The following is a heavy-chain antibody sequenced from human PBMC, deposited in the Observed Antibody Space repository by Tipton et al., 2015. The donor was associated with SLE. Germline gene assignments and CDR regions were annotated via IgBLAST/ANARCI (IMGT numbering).Heavy chain of an antibody. Sequence: QLVQSGPEVKKPGESLKISCKGSGYSFTSYWIGWVRQMPGKGLEWMGIIYPGDSDTRYSPSFQGQVTISADKSISTAYLQWSSLKAPDTAMYYCARRASSWYGYDAFDIWGQGTMVTVSS. CDR3: ARRASSWYGYDAFDI. CDR2: IYPGDSDT. J-gene: IGHJ3*02. V-gene: IGHV5-51*03. D-gene: IGHD6-13*01. CDR1: GYSFTSYW.